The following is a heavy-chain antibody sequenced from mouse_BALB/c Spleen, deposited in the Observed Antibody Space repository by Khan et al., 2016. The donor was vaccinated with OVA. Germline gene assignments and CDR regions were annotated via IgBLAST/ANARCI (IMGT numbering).Heavy chain of an antibody. CDR1: GYSITSGYA. Sequence: EVQLVESGPGLVKPSQSLSLTCTVTGYSITSGYAWNWIRQFPGNKLEWMGYISYSGVTSYTPSLISRISITRDTSKNQFFLQLTSVTTEDTATYYCARGNYYGYYFDYWGQGTTLTVSS. D-gene: IGHD1-1*01. CDR3: ARGNYYGYYFDY. V-gene: IGHV3-2*02. CDR2: ISYSGVT. J-gene: IGHJ2*01.